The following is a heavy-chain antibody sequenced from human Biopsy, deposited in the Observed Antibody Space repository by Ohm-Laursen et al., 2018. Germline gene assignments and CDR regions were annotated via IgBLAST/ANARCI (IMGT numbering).Heavy chain of an antibody. CDR3: TRGGYYYDSLAYYYWFDP. Sequence: ASSVKVSCKGSGYSFTNFGITWVRQAPGQGLEWLGWINAKTGDTNYAQKFQGRVTMTRDTSISTAYVDLSSLRSDDTAVYYCTRGGYYYDSLAYYYWFDPWGQGTLVTVSS. D-gene: IGHD3-22*01. V-gene: IGHV1-2*02. CDR1: GYSFTNFG. CDR2: INAKTGDT. J-gene: IGHJ5*02.